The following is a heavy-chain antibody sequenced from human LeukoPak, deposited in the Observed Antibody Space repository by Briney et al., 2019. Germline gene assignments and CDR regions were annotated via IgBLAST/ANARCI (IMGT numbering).Heavy chain of an antibody. CDR1: GGTFISYA. J-gene: IGHJ4*02. CDR3: ARTIAAAGIYYFDY. D-gene: IGHD6-13*01. V-gene: IGHV1-69*04. CDR2: IIPILGIA. Sequence: ASVKVSCKASGGTFISYAISWVRQAPGQGLEWMGRIIPILGIANYAQKFQGRVTITADKSTSTAYMELSSLRSEDTAVYYCARTIAAAGIYYFDYWGQGTLVTVSS.